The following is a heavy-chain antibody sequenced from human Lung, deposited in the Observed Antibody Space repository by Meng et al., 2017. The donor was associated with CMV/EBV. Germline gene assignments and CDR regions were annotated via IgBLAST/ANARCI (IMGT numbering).Heavy chain of an antibody. Sequence: EVQLVECGGGVVKPGGSRRLSCTGSGAGFIFSNLWINWVRQAPGKGLEWVGRIKSKFDGETTDYAAPVKGRFTISRDDSRNTLYLYMNSLKTEDTAVYYCTTDRPRSGGKTHDYWGQGTLVTVSS. D-gene: IGHD4-23*01. CDR3: TTDRPRSGGKTHDY. CDR2: IKSKFDGETT. J-gene: IGHJ4*02. V-gene: IGHV3-15*01. CDR1: GAGFIFSNLW.